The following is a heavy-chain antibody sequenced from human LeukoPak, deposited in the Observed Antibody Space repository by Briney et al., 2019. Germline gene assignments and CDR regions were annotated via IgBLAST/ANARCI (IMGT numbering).Heavy chain of an antibody. CDR1: GGSISSSGYY. CDR3: ARRASYDFWSGYFDY. V-gene: IGHV4-39*01. CDR2: IYYSGGT. J-gene: IGHJ4*02. Sequence: PSETLSLTCTVSGGSISSSGYYCAWIRQPPGKGLEWIGSIYYSGGTYYNPSLKSRVTISVDTSKNQFSLKLSSVTAADTAVYYCARRASYDFWSGYFDYWGQGTLVTVSS. D-gene: IGHD3-3*01.